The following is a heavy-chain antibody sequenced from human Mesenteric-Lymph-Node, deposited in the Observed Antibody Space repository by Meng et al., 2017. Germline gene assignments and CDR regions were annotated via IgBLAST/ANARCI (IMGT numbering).Heavy chain of an antibody. J-gene: IGHJ6*02. Sequence: SVKVSCKASGGTFSSYAISWVRQAPGQGLEWMGGIIPIFGTANYAQKFQGRVTITADESTSTAYMELSSLRAEDTAVYYCAKVEVTSDGMDVWGQGTTVTVSS. CDR3: AKVEVTSDGMDV. D-gene: IGHD4-17*01. CDR2: IIPIFGTA. V-gene: IGHV1-69*13. CDR1: GGTFSSYA.